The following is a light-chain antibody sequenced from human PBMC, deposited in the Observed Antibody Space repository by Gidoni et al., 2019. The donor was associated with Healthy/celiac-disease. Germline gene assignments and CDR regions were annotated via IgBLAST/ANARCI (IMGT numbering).Light chain of an antibody. CDR1: QSVSRY. CDR3: RQRSNWPPLLT. Sequence: EIVLTQSPATLSLSPGERATLSCRASQSVSRYLAWYQQKPDQAPRLLIYDASNRATGIPARFSGSGSGTDFTLTISSLEPEDFAVYYCRQRSNWPPLLTFXGXTKVEIK. V-gene: IGKV3-11*01. CDR2: DAS. J-gene: IGKJ4*01.